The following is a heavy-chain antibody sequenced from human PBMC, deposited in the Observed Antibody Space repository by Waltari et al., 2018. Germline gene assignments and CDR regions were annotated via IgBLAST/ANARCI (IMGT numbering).Heavy chain of an antibody. J-gene: IGHJ4*01. D-gene: IGHD6-19*01. CDR1: AYTFSTYG. Sequence: QVHLVQSGAEVKTPGASVKVSCKASAYTFSTYGLTWVRQDPGQALEGLGWINDHVGNTNYAPSHQDRVTLTTDTSTYTAYMELNSLRPDDTAVYYCATAVGGNMAFDSWGHGSLVTVSS. CDR2: INDHVGNT. V-gene: IGHV1-18*01. CDR3: ATAVGGNMAFDS.